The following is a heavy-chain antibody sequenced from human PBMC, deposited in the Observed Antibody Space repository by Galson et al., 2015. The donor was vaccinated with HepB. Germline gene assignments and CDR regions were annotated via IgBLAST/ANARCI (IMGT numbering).Heavy chain of an antibody. V-gene: IGHV3-21*04. D-gene: IGHD4-17*01. Sequence: SLRLSCAASGFTFSTYSMNWVRQAPGKGLEWVSFISSSSSYIYYVDSVKGRFTISRDNAKNSLYLQMNSLRAEDTAVYYCARKTAQSKMTTVMGDAFDIWGQGTMVTVSS. CDR2: ISSSSSYI. CDR3: ARKTAQSKMTTVMGDAFDI. CDR1: GFTFSTYS. J-gene: IGHJ3*02.